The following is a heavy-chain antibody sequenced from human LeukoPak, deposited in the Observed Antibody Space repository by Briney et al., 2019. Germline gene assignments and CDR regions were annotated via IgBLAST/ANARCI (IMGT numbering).Heavy chain of an antibody. Sequence: PGRSLRLSCAASGFTFNSYGMHWVRQAPGKGLEWVAVISYDGSNKYYADFVKGRFTISRDNSKNTLSLQMNGLIPEDTAVYHCVRVRGGSVRGGFDIWGQGTLVSVSS. V-gene: IGHV3-30*03. CDR3: VRVRGGSVRGGFDI. CDR1: GFTFNSYG. D-gene: IGHD3-10*01. CDR2: ISYDGSNK. J-gene: IGHJ3*02.